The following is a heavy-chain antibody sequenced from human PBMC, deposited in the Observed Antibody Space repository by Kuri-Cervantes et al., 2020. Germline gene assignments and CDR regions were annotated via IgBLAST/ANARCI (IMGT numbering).Heavy chain of an antibody. V-gene: IGHV3-7*02. Sequence: GESLKISCAASGFTFSTYWMSWVRQAPGKGLEWVANIKQDGSEKYYVDSVKGRFTISRDNAKNSLYLQMNSLRTEDTAVYYCARNGAIVVTEIDYWGQGTLVTVSS. CDR1: GFTFSTYW. CDR3: ARNGAIVVTEIDY. J-gene: IGHJ4*02. D-gene: IGHD3-22*01. CDR2: IKQDGSEK.